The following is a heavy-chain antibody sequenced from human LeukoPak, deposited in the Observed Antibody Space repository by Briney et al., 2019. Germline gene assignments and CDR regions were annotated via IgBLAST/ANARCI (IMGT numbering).Heavy chain of an antibody. CDR1: GFTFSSYW. D-gene: IGHD3-22*01. J-gene: IGHJ4*02. Sequence: AGGSLRLSCAASGFTFSSYWMSWVRQAPGKGLEWVAVISYDGSNKYYADSVKGRFTISRDNSKNTLYLQMNSLRAEDTAVYYCAKDSNYDSSGSHFDYWGQGTLVTVSS. CDR3: AKDSNYDSSGSHFDY. V-gene: IGHV3-30*18. CDR2: ISYDGSNK.